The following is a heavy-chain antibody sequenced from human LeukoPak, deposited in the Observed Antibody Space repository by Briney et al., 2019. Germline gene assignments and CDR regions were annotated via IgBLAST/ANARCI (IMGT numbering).Heavy chain of an antibody. V-gene: IGHV4-38-2*01. Sequence: SETLSLTCAVSGYSISSGYYWGWIRQPPGKGLEWIGSVYHSGSTYYNPSLKSRVTISVDTSKNQFSLQLSSVTAADTAVYYCARHGNYYDTSQSDPWGQGTLVTVSS. CDR3: ARHGNYYDTSQSDP. D-gene: IGHD3-22*01. J-gene: IGHJ5*02. CDR2: VYHSGST. CDR1: GYSISSGYY.